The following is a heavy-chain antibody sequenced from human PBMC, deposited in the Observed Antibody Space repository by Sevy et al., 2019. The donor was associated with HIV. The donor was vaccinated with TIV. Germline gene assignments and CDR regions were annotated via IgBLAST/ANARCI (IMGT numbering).Heavy chain of an antibody. Sequence: GGSLRLSCAASGFTFSSFGMHWVRQAPGKGLEWVAVIWYEGSTTYYADSVRGRFTLSRDSSNKTLYLQMNSLRADDTAVYYCAATATHLDYWGQGTLVTVSS. J-gene: IGHJ4*02. CDR3: AATATHLDY. CDR2: IWYEGSTT. V-gene: IGHV3-33*01. CDR1: GFTFSSFG. D-gene: IGHD1-26*01.